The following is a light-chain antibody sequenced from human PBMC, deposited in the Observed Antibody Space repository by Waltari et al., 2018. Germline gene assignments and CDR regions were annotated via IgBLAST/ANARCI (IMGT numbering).Light chain of an antibody. CDR3: QSYDTNNRV. J-gene: IGLJ3*02. V-gene: IGLV6-57*04. Sequence: NFMLTQPHSVSGSPGETVTISCTRSSGSIDSKYVQWYQQRPGRAPTTVIYEDKQRPFWCPDRFSGSIDISPNPASLTISGLKTEDEAEYYGQSYDTNNRVFGGGTMLTVL. CDR1: SGSIDSKY. CDR2: EDK.